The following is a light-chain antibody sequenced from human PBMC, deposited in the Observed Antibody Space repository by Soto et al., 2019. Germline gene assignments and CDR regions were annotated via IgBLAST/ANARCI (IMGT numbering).Light chain of an antibody. Sequence: EVVMTQSPATLSVSPGERATLSCRASQNVNANLAWYQQKPGQAPRLLIHGASTRATGIPARFSGSGFGTEFIRTITSLQSEDFAVYYCQQYNTWLWTFGQGTKVEGK. CDR2: GAS. CDR1: QNVNAN. CDR3: QQYNTWLWT. V-gene: IGKV3-15*01. J-gene: IGKJ1*01.